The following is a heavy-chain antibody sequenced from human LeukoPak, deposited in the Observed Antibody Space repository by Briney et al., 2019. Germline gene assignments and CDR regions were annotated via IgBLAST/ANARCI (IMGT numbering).Heavy chain of an antibody. CDR3: ARRAEYSGSYCAVLDY. CDR1: GGSISSHY. V-gene: IGHV4-39*01. D-gene: IGHD1-26*01. J-gene: IGHJ4*02. Sequence: SETLSLTCTVSGGSISSHYWGWIRQPPGKGLEWIGIIYYSGSAYYNPSLKSRVTISVDTSKNQFSLKLSSVTAADTAVYYCARRAEYSGSYCAVLDYWGQGTLVTVSS. CDR2: IYYSGSA.